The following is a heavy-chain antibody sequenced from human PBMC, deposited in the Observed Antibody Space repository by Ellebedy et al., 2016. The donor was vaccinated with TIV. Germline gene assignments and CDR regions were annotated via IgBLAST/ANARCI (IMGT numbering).Heavy chain of an antibody. CDR1: GFTFSSYA. D-gene: IGHD3-3*01. CDR3: AKDLGLRFLEWLGPEHYYMDV. Sequence: GESLKISXAASGFTFSSYAMSWVRQAPGKGLEWVSAISGSGGSTYYADSVKGRFTISRDNSKNTLYLQMNSLRAEDTAVYYCAKDLGLRFLEWLGPEHYYMDVWGKGTTVTVSS. CDR2: ISGSGGST. V-gene: IGHV3-23*01. J-gene: IGHJ6*03.